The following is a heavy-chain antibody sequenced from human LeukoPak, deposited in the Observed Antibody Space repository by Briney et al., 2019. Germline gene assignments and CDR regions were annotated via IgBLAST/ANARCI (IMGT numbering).Heavy chain of an antibody. CDR2: ISSSSSYI. Sequence: GGSLRLSCAASGFTFSIYSMNCVRHAPGKGLEWVSSISSSSSYIYYADSVKGRFTISRDNAKNSLYLQMNSLRAEDTAVYYCARDYLVRGVTNYYYYGMDVWGKGTTVTVSS. V-gene: IGHV3-21*01. CDR1: GFTFSIYS. D-gene: IGHD3-10*01. J-gene: IGHJ6*04. CDR3: ARDYLVRGVTNYYYYGMDV.